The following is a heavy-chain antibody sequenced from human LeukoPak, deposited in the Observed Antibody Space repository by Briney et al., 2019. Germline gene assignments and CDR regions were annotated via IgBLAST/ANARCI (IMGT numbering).Heavy chain of an antibody. J-gene: IGHJ4*02. Sequence: PSETLSLTCTVDGGSISSNSYYWGWIRQPPGKGLEWIGSMFYTGGTYYNPPLTSRATISVDTSKNQFSLKLSPATTADTAVYYCARLWSSIDYWGQGTLVTVSS. CDR2: MFYTGGT. CDR1: GGSISSNSYY. D-gene: IGHD2-21*01. V-gene: IGHV4-39*01. CDR3: ARLWSSIDY.